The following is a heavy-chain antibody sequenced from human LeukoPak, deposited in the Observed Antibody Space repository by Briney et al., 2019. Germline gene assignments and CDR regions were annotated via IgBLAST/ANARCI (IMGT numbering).Heavy chain of an antibody. Sequence: GGSLRLSCAASGFTFRSYAMSWVRQAPGKGLEWVSTISGSGGSTYYADSVKGRFTISRDNSKNTLYLQMNSLRAEDTAVYYCAKDLLSGSYSNFDYWGQGTLVTVSS. CDR1: GFTFRSYA. D-gene: IGHD1-26*01. CDR2: ISGSGGST. CDR3: AKDLLSGSYSNFDY. V-gene: IGHV3-23*01. J-gene: IGHJ4*02.